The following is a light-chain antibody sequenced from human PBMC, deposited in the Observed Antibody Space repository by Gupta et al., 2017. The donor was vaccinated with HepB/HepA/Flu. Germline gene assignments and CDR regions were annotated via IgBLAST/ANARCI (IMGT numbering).Light chain of an antibody. CDR2: LTN. Sequence: QSVLSQPPSASGTPGQRVTISCFGSSSNIGTHTVNWYQQLPGSAPKLLIYLTNQRPSGVSDRFSGSKSGTSASLAISRVQSEDEATYFCSWWDDSRHVVFGGGTKLTVL. CDR1: SSNIGTHT. CDR3: SWWDDSRHVV. V-gene: IGLV1-44*01. J-gene: IGLJ2*01.